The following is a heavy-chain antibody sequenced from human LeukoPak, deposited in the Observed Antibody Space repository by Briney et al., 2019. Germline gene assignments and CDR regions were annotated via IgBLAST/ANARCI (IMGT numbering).Heavy chain of an antibody. CDR1: GFTFSSYA. J-gene: IGHJ4*02. CDR2: ISGSGGDT. D-gene: IGHD1-14*01. V-gene: IGHV3-23*01. CDR3: AKYRKVRPTEALDY. Sequence: PGGSLRLSCAASGFTFSSYAMSWVRQAPGKGLEWGSAISGSGGDTYYADSVKGRFTISRDNSKNTLYLQMNSLRAEETAVYYCAKYRKVRPTEALDYWGQGTLVTVSS.